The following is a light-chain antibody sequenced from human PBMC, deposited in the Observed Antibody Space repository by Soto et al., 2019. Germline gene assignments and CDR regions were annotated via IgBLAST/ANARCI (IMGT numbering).Light chain of an antibody. Sequence: EIVLTQSPATLSLSPGERATLSCRASQSVSSYLAWYQQKPAQAPRLLIYDASNRATGIPARFSGSGSGTDFTLTISSLEPEDFAVYYCQQRSNWPLMYTFGHGTKLEIK. CDR2: DAS. V-gene: IGKV3-11*01. CDR1: QSVSSY. CDR3: QQRSNWPLMYT. J-gene: IGKJ2*01.